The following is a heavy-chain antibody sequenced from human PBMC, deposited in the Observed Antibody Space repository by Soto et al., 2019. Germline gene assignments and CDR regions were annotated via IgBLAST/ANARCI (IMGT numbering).Heavy chain of an antibody. CDR2: MNPNSGNT. Sequence: ASVKVSCKASGYTFTSYDINWVRQATGQGLEWMGWMNPNSGNTGYAQKFQGRVTMTRNTSISTAYMELSSLRSEDTAVYYCARVYSRVVPAAIQSLGYWGQGTLVTVSS. CDR3: ARVYSRVVPAAIQSLGY. D-gene: IGHD2-2*01. J-gene: IGHJ4*02. V-gene: IGHV1-8*01. CDR1: GYTFTSYD.